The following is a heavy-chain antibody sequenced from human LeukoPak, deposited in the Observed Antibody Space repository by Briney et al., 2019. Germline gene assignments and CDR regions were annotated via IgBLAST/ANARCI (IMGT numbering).Heavy chain of an antibody. CDR2: ISSSSSYI. CDR3: ARDPIEGFDGSGSCPHLDY. Sequence: GGSLRLSCAASGFTFSGYSMNWVRQAPGKGLEWVSSISSSSSYIYYADSVKGRFTISRDNAKNSLYLQMNSLRAEDTAVYYCARDPIEGFDGSGSCPHLDYWGQGTLVTVSS. V-gene: IGHV3-21*01. CDR1: GFTFSGYS. D-gene: IGHD3-10*01. J-gene: IGHJ4*02.